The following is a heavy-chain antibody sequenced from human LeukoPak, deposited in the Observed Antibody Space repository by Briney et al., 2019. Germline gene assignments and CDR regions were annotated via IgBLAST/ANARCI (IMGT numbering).Heavy chain of an antibody. V-gene: IGHV3-23*01. CDR1: GFTFGTYA. Sequence: GGSLRLSCAASGFTFGTYAMTWVRQAPGMGLEWVSTILNNGITTYHADSVKGRFTISRDNSRNTPHLQMNSLRADDTAVYYCAKGGGRPLDDAFDVWGQGTMVTVSS. CDR3: AKGGGRPLDDAFDV. J-gene: IGHJ3*01. CDR2: ILNNGITT.